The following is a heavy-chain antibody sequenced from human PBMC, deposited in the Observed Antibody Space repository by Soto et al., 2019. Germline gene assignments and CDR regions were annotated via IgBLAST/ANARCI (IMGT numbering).Heavy chain of an antibody. CDR1: GFIFSTYA. D-gene: IGHD4-17*01. Sequence: GESLKISCAASGFIFSTYAMNWVRQAPGKGLECVSAISNTGGSTFYAESVRGRFTISRDNSINTLYLQMTSLRTEDTAVYYCAHPRGYGVFDAVDIWGQGTMVTVSS. V-gene: IGHV3-23*01. CDR2: ISNTGGST. J-gene: IGHJ3*02. CDR3: AHPRGYGVFDAVDI.